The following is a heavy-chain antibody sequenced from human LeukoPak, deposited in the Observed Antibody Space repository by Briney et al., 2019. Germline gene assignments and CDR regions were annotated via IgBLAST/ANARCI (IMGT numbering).Heavy chain of an antibody. CDR1: GGSFSGYY. CDR2: INHSGST. Sequence: PSETLSLTCAVYGGSFSGYYWSWIRQPPGKGLEWIGEINHSGSTNYNPSLKSRVTISVDTSKNQFSLELSSVTAADTAAYYCARGRRGLVSYYYMDVWGKGTTVTVSS. V-gene: IGHV4-34*01. J-gene: IGHJ6*03. CDR3: ARGRRGLVSYYYMDV.